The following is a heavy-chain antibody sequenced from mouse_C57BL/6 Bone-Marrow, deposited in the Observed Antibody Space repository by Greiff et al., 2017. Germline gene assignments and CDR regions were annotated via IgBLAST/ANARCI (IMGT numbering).Heavy chain of an antibody. CDR1: GYTFTNYW. J-gene: IGHJ4*01. D-gene: IGHD1-1*01. Sequence: VQLQQSGAELVRPGTSVKMSCKASGYTFTNYWIGWAKQRPGHGLEWIGDIYPGGGYTNYNEKFKGKATLTADKSYSTAYMQFSSLTSEDSAIYYCARNNNLRYWYAMDYWGQGTSVTVSS. CDR2: IYPGGGYT. V-gene: IGHV1-63*01. CDR3: ARNNNLRYWYAMDY.